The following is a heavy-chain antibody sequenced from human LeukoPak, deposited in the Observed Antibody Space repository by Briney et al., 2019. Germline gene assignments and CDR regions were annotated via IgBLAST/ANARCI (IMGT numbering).Heavy chain of an antibody. CDR1: GFTFSSYS. CDR2: ISSSSSTI. Sequence: GGSLRLSCAASGFTFSSYSMNWVRQAPGKGLEWVSYISSSSSTIYYADSVKGRFTISRDNAKNSLYLQMNSLRAEDTAVYYCARDLSGVAGYAYGRGIDYWGQGTLVTVSS. J-gene: IGHJ4*02. V-gene: IGHV3-48*01. CDR3: ARDLSGVAGYAYGRGIDY. D-gene: IGHD5-18*01.